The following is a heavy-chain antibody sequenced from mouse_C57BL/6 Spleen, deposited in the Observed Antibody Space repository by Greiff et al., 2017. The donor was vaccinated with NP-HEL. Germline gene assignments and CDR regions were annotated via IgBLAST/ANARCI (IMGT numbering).Heavy chain of an antibody. J-gene: IGHJ2*01. V-gene: IGHV1-53*01. Sequence: VQLQQSGTELVKPGASVKLSCKASGYTFTSYWMHWVKQRPGQGLEWIGNINPSNGGTNYNEKFKSKATLTVDKSSSTAYMQLSSLTSEDSAVYYCAYYYGSSLYYFDYWGHGTTLTVSS. CDR2: INPSNGGT. D-gene: IGHD1-1*01. CDR1: GYTFTSYW. CDR3: AYYYGSSLYYFDY.